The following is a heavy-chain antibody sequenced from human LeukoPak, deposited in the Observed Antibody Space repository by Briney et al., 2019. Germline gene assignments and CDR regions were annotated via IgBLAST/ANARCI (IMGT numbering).Heavy chain of an antibody. D-gene: IGHD4/OR15-4a*01. J-gene: IGHJ4*02. V-gene: IGHV3-48*01. CDR2: ISSSSSTI. CDR1: GFTFSSYS. CDR3: ARDPGAFPYFFDC. Sequence: GGSLRLSCAASGFTFSSYSMNWVRQAPGKGLEWVSYISSSSSTIYYADSVKGRFTISRDNSKNTLYLQMNSLRVEDTAIYFCARDPGAFPYFFDCWGQGTLVTVSS.